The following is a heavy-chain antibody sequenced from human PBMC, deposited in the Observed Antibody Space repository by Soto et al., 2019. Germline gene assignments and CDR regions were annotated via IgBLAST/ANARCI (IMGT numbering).Heavy chain of an antibody. J-gene: IGHJ4*02. CDR1: GYTFTSYA. CDR2: INAGNGNT. CDR3: ARDLGVGAASYY. V-gene: IGHV1-3*01. Sequence: ASVKVSCKASGYTFTSYAMHWVRQAPGQRLEWMGWINAGNGNTKYSQKFQGRVTITRDTSASTAYMELSSLRSEDTAVYYCARDLGVGAASYYWGQGTLVTVSS. D-gene: IGHD1-26*01.